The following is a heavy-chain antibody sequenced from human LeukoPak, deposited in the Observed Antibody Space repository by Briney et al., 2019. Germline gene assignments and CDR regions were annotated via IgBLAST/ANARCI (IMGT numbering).Heavy chain of an antibody. J-gene: IGHJ1*01. V-gene: IGHV3-74*01. CDR1: ELSFADSW. D-gene: IGHD3-10*01. CDR2: INNDGSDT. Sequence: GGSLRLSRAASELSFADSWMHWVRQAPGKGLVWISRINNDGSDTRYADSVRGRFTISRDNAKNTLYLQMNSLRAEDTAVYYCARVSGLGMNEYYQHWGQGTLVTVPS. CDR3: ARVSGLGMNEYYQH.